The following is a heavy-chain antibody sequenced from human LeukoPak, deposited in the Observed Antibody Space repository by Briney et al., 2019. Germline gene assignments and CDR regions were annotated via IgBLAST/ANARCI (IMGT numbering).Heavy chain of an antibody. V-gene: IGHV1-2*02. CDR1: GYTFTGYY. D-gene: IGHD3-16*02. J-gene: IGHJ4*02. CDR3: ALVNY. Sequence: ASVKVSCKASGYTFTGYYIHWVRQAPGQGLEWMGWINPNGGDTNYAQKFQGRVTMTRDTSISTAYMEMSSLRSEDTAVYYCALVNYWGQGTLVTVSS. CDR2: INPNGGDT.